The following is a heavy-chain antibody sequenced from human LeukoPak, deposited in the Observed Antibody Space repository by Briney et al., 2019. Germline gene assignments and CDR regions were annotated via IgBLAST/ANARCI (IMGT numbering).Heavy chain of an antibody. CDR2: IYYSGST. Sequence: PSETLSLTCTVSGGCISSYYWSWIRQTPGKGLEWIGYIYYSGSTNYNPSLKSRVTISVDKSKNQFSLKLSSVTAADTAVYYCARRISDILTGYFDYWGQGTLVTVSS. CDR3: ARRISDILTGYFDY. CDR1: GGCISSYY. D-gene: IGHD3-9*01. J-gene: IGHJ4*02. V-gene: IGHV4-59*12.